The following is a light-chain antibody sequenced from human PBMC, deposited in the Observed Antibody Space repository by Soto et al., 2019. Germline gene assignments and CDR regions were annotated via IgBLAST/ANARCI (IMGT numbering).Light chain of an antibody. CDR1: QSVSSD. CDR2: AAS. V-gene: IGKV3-15*01. J-gene: IGKJ2*01. CDR3: QHYNDWVKT. Sequence: EIVMTQSPATLSVSPGERATLSCRASQSVSSDLAWYQQKPGQAPRLLIYAASTRATGIPARFSGSGSGTEFTLTISSLQSEXXALXXXQHYNDWVKTFGQGTKLEIK.